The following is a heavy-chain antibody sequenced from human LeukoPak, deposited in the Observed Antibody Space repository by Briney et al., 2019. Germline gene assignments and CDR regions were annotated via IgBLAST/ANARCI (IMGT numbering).Heavy chain of an antibody. V-gene: IGHV3-23*01. CDR3: PKDKAPGSGHTPCDY. CDR2: ISASGGTT. Sequence: GGSLRLSCAASGFTFSTYAMSWVRQAPGKGLEWVSGISASGGTTYYADSVKGRFTISRDNSKNTLYLQMNSLTAEDTAVYYLPKDKAPGSGHTPCDYWGQGTLVTVSS. CDR1: GFTFSTYA. D-gene: IGHD6-25*01. J-gene: IGHJ4*02.